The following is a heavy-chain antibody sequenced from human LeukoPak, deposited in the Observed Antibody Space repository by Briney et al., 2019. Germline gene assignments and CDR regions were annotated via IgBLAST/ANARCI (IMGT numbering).Heavy chain of an antibody. CDR1: GGSFSGYS. CDR2: INHSGST. D-gene: IGHD6-13*01. CDR3: ARGVTRRYSSSWSGADY. J-gene: IGHJ4*02. Sequence: SETLSLTCAVYGGSFSGYSWSWIRQPPGKGLEWIGEINHSGSTNYNPSLKSRVTISVDTSKNQFSLKLSSVTAADTAVYYCARGVTRRYSSSWSGADYWGQGTLVTVSS. V-gene: IGHV4-34*01.